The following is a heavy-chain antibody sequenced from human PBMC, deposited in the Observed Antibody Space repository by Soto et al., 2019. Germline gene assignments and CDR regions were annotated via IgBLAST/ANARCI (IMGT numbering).Heavy chain of an antibody. CDR1: GGSISSGGYY. CDR2: IYYSGST. CDR3: ARVVTMDRDYGMDV. J-gene: IGHJ6*02. D-gene: IGHD3-10*01. V-gene: IGHV4-31*03. Sequence: ASETLSLTCTVSGGSISSGGYYWSWIRQHPGKGLEWIGYIYYSGSTYYNPSLKSRVTISVDTSKNQFSLKLSSVTAADTAVYYCARVVTMDRDYGMDVWGQGTKVTVSS.